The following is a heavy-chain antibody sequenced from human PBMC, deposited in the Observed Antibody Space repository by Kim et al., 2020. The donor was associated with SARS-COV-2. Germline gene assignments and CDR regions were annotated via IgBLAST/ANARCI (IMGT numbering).Heavy chain of an antibody. J-gene: IGHJ4*02. CDR3: TTRIHSHFDY. Sequence: THDADYVKGRFTITRDKSKNTVYLQMHSLRAEDTAIYYCTTRIHSHFDYWGQGTLVTVSS. D-gene: IGHD5-18*01. V-gene: IGHV3-23*01. CDR2: T.